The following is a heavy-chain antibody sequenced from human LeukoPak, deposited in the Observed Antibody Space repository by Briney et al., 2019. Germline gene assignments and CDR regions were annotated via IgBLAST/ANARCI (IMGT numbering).Heavy chain of an antibody. Sequence: GGSLRLSCAASGFTFDDYAMHWVRHAPGKGLEWVSGISWNSGSIGYADSVKGRFTISRDNAKNSLYLQMNSLRAEDTALYYCAKDISYYGSGTAFDYWGQGTLVTVSS. J-gene: IGHJ4*02. CDR1: GFTFDDYA. D-gene: IGHD3-10*01. CDR3: AKDISYYGSGTAFDY. V-gene: IGHV3-9*01. CDR2: ISWNSGSI.